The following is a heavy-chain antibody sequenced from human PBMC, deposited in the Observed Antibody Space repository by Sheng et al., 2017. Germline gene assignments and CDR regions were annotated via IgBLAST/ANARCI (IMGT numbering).Heavy chain of an antibody. CDR1: GGSISSYY. J-gene: IGHJ5*02. D-gene: IGHD3-10*01. CDR3: ARADGSGIRWFDP. V-gene: IGHV4-59*01. CDR2: IYYSGST. Sequence: QVQLQESGPGLVKPSETLSLTCTVSGGSISSYYWSWIRQPPGKGLEWIGYIYYSGSTNYNPSLKSRVTISVDTSKNQFSLKLSSVTAADTAVYYCARADGSGIRWFDPWGQGTLVTVSS.